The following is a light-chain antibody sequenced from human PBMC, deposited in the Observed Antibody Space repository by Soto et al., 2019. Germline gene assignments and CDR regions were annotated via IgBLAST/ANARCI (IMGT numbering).Light chain of an antibody. CDR1: NIGSKS. Sequence: SYELTQPPSVSVAPGKTARITCGGNNIGSKSVHWYQQRPGQAPVLVIYYDSDRPSGIPERFSGSNSGNTATLTISRVEAGDEADYHCQVWDSRSDHPVFGTGTKLTVL. CDR3: QVWDSRSDHPV. V-gene: IGLV3-21*04. J-gene: IGLJ1*01. CDR2: YDS.